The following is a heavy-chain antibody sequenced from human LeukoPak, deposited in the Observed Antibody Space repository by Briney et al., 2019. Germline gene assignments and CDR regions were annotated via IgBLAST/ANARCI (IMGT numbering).Heavy chain of an antibody. CDR2: IRSKANSYAT. CDR3: TRGITMVRAVTSPFDY. V-gene: IGHV3-73*01. CDR1: GFTFSGSA. J-gene: IGHJ4*02. D-gene: IGHD3-10*01. Sequence: GGSLKLSCAASGFTFSGSAMHWVRQASGKGLEWVGRIRSKANSYATAYAASVKGRFTISRDDSMNTAYLQMNSLKTEDTAVYYCTRGITMVRAVTSPFDYWGQGTLVTVSS.